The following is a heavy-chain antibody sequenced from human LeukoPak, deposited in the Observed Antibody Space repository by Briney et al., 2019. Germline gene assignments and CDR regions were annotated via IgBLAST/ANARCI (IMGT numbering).Heavy chain of an antibody. CDR1: GFTFSSYA. J-gene: IGHJ2*01. CDR2: ISGTGGST. V-gene: IGHV3-23*01. Sequence: WGSLRLSWAASGFTFSSYAMSWVRQAPGKWLEWVSAISGTGGSTYYADSVKGRFTISRDNSKNTLYLQMNSLRAEDTAVYYCAKDRNTAMVYWYFDLWGRGTLVTVSS. CDR3: AKDRNTAMVYWYFDL. D-gene: IGHD5-18*01.